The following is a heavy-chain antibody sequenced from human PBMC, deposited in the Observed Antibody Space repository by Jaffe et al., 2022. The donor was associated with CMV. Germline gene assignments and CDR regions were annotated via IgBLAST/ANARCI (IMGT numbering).Heavy chain of an antibody. CDR1: GFTFSSYS. CDR3: ASSEWELLFDY. V-gene: IGHV3-21*01. Sequence: EVQLVESGGGLVKPGGSLRLSCAASGFTFSSYSMNWVRQAPGKGLEWVSSISSSSSYIYYADSVKGRFTISRDNAKNSLYLQMNSLRAEDTAVYYCASSEWELLFDYWGQGTLVTVSS. J-gene: IGHJ4*02. CDR2: ISSSSSYI. D-gene: IGHD1-26*01.